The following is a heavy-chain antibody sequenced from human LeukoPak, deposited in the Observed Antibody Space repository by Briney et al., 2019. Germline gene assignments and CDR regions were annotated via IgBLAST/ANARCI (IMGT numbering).Heavy chain of an antibody. CDR1: GGSISSGSYY. CDR3: ARGGINGMDV. V-gene: IGHV4-61*01. Sequence: SETLSLTCTVSGGSISSGSYYWSWIRQPLGKGLEWIGYIYHSGSTYYNPSLKSRVTISVDTSKNQFSLKLSSVTAADTAVYYCARGGINGMDVWGQGTTVTVSS. CDR2: IYHSGST. J-gene: IGHJ6*02. D-gene: IGHD3-16*01.